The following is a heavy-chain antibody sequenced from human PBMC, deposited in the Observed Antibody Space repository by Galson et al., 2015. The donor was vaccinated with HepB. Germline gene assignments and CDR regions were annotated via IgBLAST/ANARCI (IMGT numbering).Heavy chain of an antibody. V-gene: IGHV3-30-3*01. CDR2: ISYDGSNK. D-gene: IGHD3-22*01. CDR1: GFTFSSYA. CDR3: ARDVIWSDSSGYLWYYYGMDV. J-gene: IGHJ6*02. Sequence: SLRLSCAASGFTFSSYAMHWVRQAPGKGLEWVAVISYDGSNKYYADSVKGRFTISRDNSKNTLYLQMNSLRAEDTAVYYCARDVIWSDSSGYLWYYYGMDVWGQGTTVTVSS.